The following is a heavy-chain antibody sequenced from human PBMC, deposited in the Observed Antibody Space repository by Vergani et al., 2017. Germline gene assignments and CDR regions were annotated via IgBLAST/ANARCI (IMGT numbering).Heavy chain of an antibody. CDR1: GGTFSSYA. J-gene: IGHJ4*02. CDR3: AGDTMVRGVIVSFDY. Sequence: QVQLVQSGAEVKKPGSSVKVSCKASGGTFSSYAISWVRQAPGQGLEWRGGIIPIFGTANYAQKFQGRVTITADESTSTAYMELSSLRSADTAVYYCAGDTMVRGVIVSFDYWGQGTLVTVSS. V-gene: IGHV1-69*01. CDR2: IIPIFGTA. D-gene: IGHD3-10*01.